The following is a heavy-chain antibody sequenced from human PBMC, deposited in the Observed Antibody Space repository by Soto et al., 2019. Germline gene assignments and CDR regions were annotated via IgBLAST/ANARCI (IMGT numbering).Heavy chain of an antibody. CDR2: IDPSDSYT. J-gene: IGHJ4*02. CDR1: GYSFTSYW. CDR3: ARHLTPYYYDSSGYFSRREFDY. D-gene: IGHD3-22*01. V-gene: IGHV5-10-1*01. Sequence: PGESLKISCKGSGYSFTSYWISWVRQMPGKGLEWMGRIDPSDSYTNYSPSFQGHVTISADKSISTAYLQWSSLKASDTAMYYCARHLTPYYYDSSGYFSRREFDYWGQGTLVTVSS.